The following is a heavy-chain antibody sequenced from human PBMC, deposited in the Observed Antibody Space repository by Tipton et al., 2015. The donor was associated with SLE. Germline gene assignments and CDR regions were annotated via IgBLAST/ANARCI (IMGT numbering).Heavy chain of an antibody. Sequence: TLSLTCTVSGDSISSGDFFWSWIRQPAGKGLEWIGRIYTSGSTNYNPSLKSRVTISVDTSKNQFSLKLSSVTAADTAVYYCARSYDSSGYSADYFDYWGQGTLVTVSS. D-gene: IGHD3-22*01. CDR3: ARSYDSSGYSADYFDY. J-gene: IGHJ4*02. CDR1: GDSISSGDFF. V-gene: IGHV4-61*02. CDR2: IYTSGST.